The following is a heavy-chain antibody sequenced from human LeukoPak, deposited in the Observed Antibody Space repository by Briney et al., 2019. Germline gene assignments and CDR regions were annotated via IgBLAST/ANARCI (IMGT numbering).Heavy chain of an antibody. J-gene: IGHJ6*03. CDR2: ISAYNGNT. V-gene: IGHV1-18*01. D-gene: IGHD3-16*01. Sequence: ASVKVSCKASGYTFTSYGISWVRQAPGQGLEWMGWISAYNGNTNYAQKLKGRVTMTTDTSTGTAYMELRSLRSDDTAVYYCARVPLYGYYYMDVWGKGTTVTVSS. CDR1: GYTFTSYG. CDR3: ARVPLYGYYYMDV.